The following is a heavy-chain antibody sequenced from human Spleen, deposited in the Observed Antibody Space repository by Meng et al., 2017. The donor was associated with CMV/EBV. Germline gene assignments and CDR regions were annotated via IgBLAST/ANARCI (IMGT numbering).Heavy chain of an antibody. CDR3: ARSVGGGAFDP. Sequence: GGSLRLSCAASGFTFSSYAMNWVRQAPGKGLEWVSRVNSDGSSTIYADSVKGRFTISRDNAKNTLYLQMNSRRVEDTAVYHCARSVGGGAFDPWGQGTLVTVSS. CDR1: GFTFSSYA. J-gene: IGHJ5*02. CDR2: VNSDGSST. D-gene: IGHD3-16*01. V-gene: IGHV3-74*01.